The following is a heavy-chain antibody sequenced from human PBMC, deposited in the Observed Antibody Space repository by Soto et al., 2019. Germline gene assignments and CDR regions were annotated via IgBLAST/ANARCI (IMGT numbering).Heavy chain of an antibody. J-gene: IGHJ6*02. CDR3: ARAPSITIFGVVIDDYYYYGMDV. CDR2: PYYRSKWYN. Sequence: SQTLSLTCAISGDSVSRNSAAWNWIRQSPSRGLEWLGRPYYRSKWYNDYAVSVKTRITINPDTSKNQFSLQLNSVTPEDTAVYYCARAPSITIFGVVIDDYYYYGMDVWGQGTTVTVSS. V-gene: IGHV6-1*01. CDR1: GDSVSRNSAA. D-gene: IGHD3-3*01.